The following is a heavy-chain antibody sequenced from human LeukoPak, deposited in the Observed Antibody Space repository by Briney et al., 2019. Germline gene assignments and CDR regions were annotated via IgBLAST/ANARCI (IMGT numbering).Heavy chain of an antibody. J-gene: IGHJ5*02. V-gene: IGHV3-74*01. CDR2: TNGDGTST. D-gene: IGHD1-26*01. Sequence: GGSLRLSCAASGFTFRTYWMHWVRQVPGKGLVWVSRTNGDGTSTNYADSVKGRFTISRDNAKSTLYLQMNSLRAEDTAVYFCATTSGTYRFDPWGQGTLVTVSS. CDR1: GFTFRTYW. CDR3: ATTSGTYRFDP.